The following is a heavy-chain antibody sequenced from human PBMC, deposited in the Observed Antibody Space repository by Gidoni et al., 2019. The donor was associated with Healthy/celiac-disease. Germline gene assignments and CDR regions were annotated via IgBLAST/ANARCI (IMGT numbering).Heavy chain of an antibody. J-gene: IGHJ6*02. CDR2: ISSSSSYT. D-gene: IGHD3-22*01. CDR3: ARSKITMKEYYYYGMDV. CDR1: GLTFRDYY. V-gene: IGHV3-11*06. Sequence: QVQLVESGGGLVKPGGSLRLSCAASGLTFRDYYMSWIRKAQGKGLEWVSYISSSSSYTNYADSVKGRFTISRDNAKNSLYLQMNSLRAEDTAVYYCARSKITMKEYYYYGMDVWGQGTTVTVSS.